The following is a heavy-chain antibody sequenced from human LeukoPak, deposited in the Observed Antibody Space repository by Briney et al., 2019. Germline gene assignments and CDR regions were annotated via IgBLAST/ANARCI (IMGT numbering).Heavy chain of an antibody. CDR2: IDPSDSET. D-gene: IGHD7-27*01. CDR3: ARQTAMGRSGDY. CDR1: GYSFTSYW. J-gene: IGHJ4*02. V-gene: IGHV5-51*01. Sequence: GESLKISCKASGYSFTSYWIGWVRHMPGKGLEWMGIIDPSDSETRYTPSFQGQVTVSVDKSLTTAYLQWNSLKASDTAMYYCARQTAMGRSGDYWGQGTLVTVSS.